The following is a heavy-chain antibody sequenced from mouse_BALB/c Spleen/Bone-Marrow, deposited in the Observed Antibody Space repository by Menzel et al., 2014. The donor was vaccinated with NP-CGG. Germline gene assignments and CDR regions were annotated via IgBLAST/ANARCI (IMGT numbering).Heavy chain of an antibody. CDR3: ARAGMDY. V-gene: IGHV5-17*02. CDR2: ISSDSSTI. CDR1: GFTFSSFG. D-gene: IGHD3-3*01. Sequence: EVKLVESGGGLVQPGGSRKLSCAASGFTFSSFGMHWVRQAPEKGPEWVACISSDSSTIYYADTVKGRFTISRDNPKNTLFLQMTSVRSEDTARYYCARAGMDYWGQGTSVTVSS. J-gene: IGHJ4*01.